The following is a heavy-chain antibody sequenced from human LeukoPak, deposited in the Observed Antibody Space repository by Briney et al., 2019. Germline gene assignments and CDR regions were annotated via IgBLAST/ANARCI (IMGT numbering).Heavy chain of an antibody. CDR2: IRYDGSNK. Sequence: GGSLRLSCAASGFTFSSYGMHWVRQAPGKGLEWVAFIRYDGSNKYYADSVKGRFTISRDNSKNTLYLQMNSLRAGDTAVYYCARGAYYDSSGYIFDYWGQGTLVTVSS. V-gene: IGHV3-30*02. CDR1: GFTFSSYG. D-gene: IGHD3-22*01. J-gene: IGHJ4*02. CDR3: ARGAYYDSSGYIFDY.